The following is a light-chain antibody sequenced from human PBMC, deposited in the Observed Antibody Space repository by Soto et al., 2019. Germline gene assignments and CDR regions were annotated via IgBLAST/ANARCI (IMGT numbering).Light chain of an antibody. CDR2: DVN. Sequence: QSALTQPASVSGPPGQSITISCTGTSSDVGGSNYVSWYQQHPGKAPKLMIYDVNNRPSGVSNRFSGSKSGNTASLTISGLQAEDEADYYCGSYTSSSTLYVFGTGTKVTVL. V-gene: IGLV2-14*01. CDR1: SSDVGGSNY. J-gene: IGLJ1*01. CDR3: GSYTSSSTLYV.